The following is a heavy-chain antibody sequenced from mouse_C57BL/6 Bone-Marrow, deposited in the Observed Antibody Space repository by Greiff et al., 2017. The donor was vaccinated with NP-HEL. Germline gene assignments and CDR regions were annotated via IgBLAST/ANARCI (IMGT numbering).Heavy chain of an antibody. V-gene: IGHV2-9-1*01. CDR1: GFSLTSYA. CDR2: IWTGGGT. Sequence: QVQLQQSGPGLVAPSQSLSITCTVSGFSLTSYAISWVRQPPGKGLEWLGVIWTGGGTNYNSAPKSRLSISKDNSKSQVFLKMNILQTDDTARYYCARNWGTTVVPFAYWGQGTLVTVSA. D-gene: IGHD1-1*01. J-gene: IGHJ3*01. CDR3: ARNWGTTVVPFAY.